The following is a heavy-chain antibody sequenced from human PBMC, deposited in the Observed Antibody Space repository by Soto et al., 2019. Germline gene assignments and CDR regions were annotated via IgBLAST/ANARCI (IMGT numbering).Heavy chain of an antibody. CDR3: AAAIEMATARYYYSGMDV. CDR2: IVVGSGNT. CDR1: GFTFTSSA. V-gene: IGHV1-58*02. Sequence: QMQLVQSGPEMKKPGTSVKVSCKASGFTFTSSAMQWVRQARGQRLEWIGWIVVGSGNTNYAHKFQERVTITRDMSTSAAYVELSSLKSEDPAVYYWAAAIEMATARYYYSGMDVWGQGTTVTISS. J-gene: IGHJ6*02. D-gene: IGHD5-18*01.